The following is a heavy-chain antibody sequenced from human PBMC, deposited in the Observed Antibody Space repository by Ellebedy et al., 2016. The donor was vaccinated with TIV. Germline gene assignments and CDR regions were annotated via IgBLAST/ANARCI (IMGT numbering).Heavy chain of an antibody. Sequence: GGSLRLSCAASGFTFSDYYMSWIRQAPGKGLEWVSYISSSGSTIYYADSVKGRFTISRDNAKNSLYLQMNSLRAEDTAVYYCATSRDGYNWLYFDYWGQGTLVTVSS. V-gene: IGHV3-11*01. CDR1: GFTFSDYY. J-gene: IGHJ4*02. CDR3: ATSRDGYNWLYFDY. D-gene: IGHD5-24*01. CDR2: ISSSGSTI.